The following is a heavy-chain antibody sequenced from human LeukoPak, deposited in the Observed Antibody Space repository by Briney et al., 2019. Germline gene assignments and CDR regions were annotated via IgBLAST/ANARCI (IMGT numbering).Heavy chain of an antibody. CDR1: GFTFSSYT. CDR2: ISSSSSYI. V-gene: IGHV3-21*04. J-gene: IGHJ4*02. D-gene: IGHD6-13*01. Sequence: GGSLRLSCAASGFTFSSYTMNWVRQAPGKGLEWVSYISSSSSYIYYADSVKGRFTISRHNSKNTLYLQMNSLRAEDTAVYYCARDSIAAAGGIDYWGQGTLVTVSS. CDR3: ARDSIAAAGGIDY.